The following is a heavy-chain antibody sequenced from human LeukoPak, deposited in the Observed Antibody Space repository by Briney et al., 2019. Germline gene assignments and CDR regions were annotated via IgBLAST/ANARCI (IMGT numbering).Heavy chain of an antibody. V-gene: IGHV4-31*03. J-gene: IGHJ4*02. CDR3: ARGAILTGLDY. CDR1: GGSISSGGYY. D-gene: IGHD3-9*01. Sequence: PSETLSLTCTVSGGSISSGGYYWSWIRQHPGKGLEWIGYIYYSGSTYYNPSLKSRVTISVDTSKNQFSLKLSSVTAADTAVYYCARGAILTGLDYWGRGTLVTVSS. CDR2: IYYSGST.